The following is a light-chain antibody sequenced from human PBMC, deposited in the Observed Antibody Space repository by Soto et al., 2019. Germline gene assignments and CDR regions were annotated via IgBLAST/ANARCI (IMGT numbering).Light chain of an antibody. Sequence: EIVLTQSPGTLSLSPGERATLSCRASQSVSRSYLAWYQQKPGQGPRLLIHSASTRATGIPDRFSGSESGTDFTLTISRLEPEDFAVYYCQQYDRSPLTFGGGTKVEIK. CDR2: SAS. CDR1: QSVSRSY. V-gene: IGKV3-20*01. CDR3: QQYDRSPLT. J-gene: IGKJ4*01.